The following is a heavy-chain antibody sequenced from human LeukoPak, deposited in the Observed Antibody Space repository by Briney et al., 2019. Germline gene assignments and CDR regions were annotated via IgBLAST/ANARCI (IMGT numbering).Heavy chain of an antibody. CDR3: AREAGIPVAGLNPCYFDY. CDR1: GFTFSSYW. J-gene: IGHJ4*02. V-gene: IGHV3-7*01. CDR2: IKQDGSEK. D-gene: IGHD6-19*01. Sequence: GGSLRLSCAASGFTFSSYWMSWVRQTPGKGLEWVANIKQDGSEKYYVDSVKGRFTMSRDNARNSLYLQMNSLRVEDTAVYYCAREAGIPVAGLNPCYFDYWGQGTLVTVSS.